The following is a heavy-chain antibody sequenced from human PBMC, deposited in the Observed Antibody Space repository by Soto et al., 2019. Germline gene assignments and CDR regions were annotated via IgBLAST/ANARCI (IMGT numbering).Heavy chain of an antibody. J-gene: IGHJ4*02. V-gene: IGHV1-58*02. D-gene: IGHD4-17*01. CDR3: AAWGPFYGDYEWDFDY. Sequence: SVKVSCKASGFTFTSSAMQWVRQARGQRLEWIGWIVVGSGNTNYAQKFQERVTITRDMSTSTAYMELSSLRSEDTAVHYCAAWGPFYGDYEWDFDYWGQGTLVTVSS. CDR2: IVVGSGNT. CDR1: GFTFTSSA.